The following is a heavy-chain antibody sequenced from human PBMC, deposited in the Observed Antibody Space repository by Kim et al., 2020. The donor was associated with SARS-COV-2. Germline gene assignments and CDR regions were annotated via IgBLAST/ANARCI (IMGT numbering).Heavy chain of an antibody. V-gene: IGHV3-30-3*01. CDR2: ISYDGSNK. D-gene: IGHD5-18*01. J-gene: IGHJ4*02. Sequence: GGSLRLSCAASGFTFSSYAMHWVRQAPGKGLEWVAVISYDGSNKYYADSVKGRFTISRDNSKNTLYLQMNSLRAEDTAVYYCARGIQLWLQLFDYWGQGTLVTVSS. CDR1: GFTFSSYA. CDR3: ARGIQLWLQLFDY.